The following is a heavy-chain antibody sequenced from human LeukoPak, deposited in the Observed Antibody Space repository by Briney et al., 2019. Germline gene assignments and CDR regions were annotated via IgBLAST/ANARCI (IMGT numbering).Heavy chain of an antibody. D-gene: IGHD2-21*02. V-gene: IGHV3-74*01. CDR2: INTDGIST. CDR1: GFTFGNYW. J-gene: IGHJ4*02. Sequence: GGSLRLSCAASGFTFGNYWMHWVRQAPGKGPESVSRINTDGISTTYADPVKGRFTISRDNSRNTLYLQMNSLRAEDTAVYYCANRDDYCGGDCYSPLIPYWGQGTLVTVSS. CDR3: ANRDDYCGGDCYSPLIPY.